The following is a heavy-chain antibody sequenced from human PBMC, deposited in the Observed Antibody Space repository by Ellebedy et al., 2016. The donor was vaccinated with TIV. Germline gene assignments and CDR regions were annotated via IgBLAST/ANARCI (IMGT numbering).Heavy chain of an antibody. CDR2: FHPSDSYT. CDR1: GYSFTNYW. CDR3: ARRGYSYGYDY. J-gene: IGHJ4*02. V-gene: IGHV5-10-1*01. Sequence: GESLKISCEASGYSFTNYWIAWVRQMPGKGLEWMGRFHPSDSYTNYSPSFQGHVTISTDKSISTAYLQWSSLKASDTAMYYCARRGYSYGYDYWGQGTLVTVSS. D-gene: IGHD5-18*01.